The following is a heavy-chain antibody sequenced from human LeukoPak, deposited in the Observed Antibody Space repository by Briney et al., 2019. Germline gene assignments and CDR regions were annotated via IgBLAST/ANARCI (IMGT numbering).Heavy chain of an antibody. Sequence: PGGSLRLSCAASGFTFSNAWMSWVRQAPGKGLEWVGRIKSKTDGGTTDYAAPVKGRFTISRDDSKNTLYLQVNSLKTEDTAVYYCTTGYYYDSSGYLGGLDYWGQGTLVTVSS. CDR1: GFTFSNAW. CDR2: IKSKTDGGTT. D-gene: IGHD3-22*01. CDR3: TTGYYYDSSGYLGGLDY. J-gene: IGHJ4*02. V-gene: IGHV3-15*01.